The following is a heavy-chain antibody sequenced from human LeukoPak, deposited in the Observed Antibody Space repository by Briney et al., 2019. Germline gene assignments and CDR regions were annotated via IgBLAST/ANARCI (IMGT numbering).Heavy chain of an antibody. CDR1: GGSFSGYY. D-gene: IGHD3-10*01. Sequence: SETLSLTCAVYGGSFSGYYWSWLRQPPGKGLEWIGEINHSGSTNYNPSLKSRVTISVDTSKNQFSLKLSSVTAADTAVYYCASGVRGRDYYYYGMDVWGQGTTVTVSS. V-gene: IGHV4-34*01. CDR3: ASGVRGRDYYYYGMDV. CDR2: INHSGST. J-gene: IGHJ6*02.